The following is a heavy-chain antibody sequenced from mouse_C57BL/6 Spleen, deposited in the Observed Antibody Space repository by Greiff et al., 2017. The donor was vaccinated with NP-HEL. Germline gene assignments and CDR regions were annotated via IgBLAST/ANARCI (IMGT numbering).Heavy chain of an antibody. Sequence: EVKLVESGGGLVKPGGSLKLSCAASGFTFSSYAMSWVRQTPEKRLEWVATISDGGSYTYYPDNVKGRFTISRDNAKNNLYLQMSHLKSEDTAMYYCAREDKVNFYAMDYWGQGTSVTVSS. V-gene: IGHV5-4*01. D-gene: IGHD2-1*01. CDR1: GFTFSSYA. J-gene: IGHJ4*01. CDR2: ISDGGSYT. CDR3: AREDKVNFYAMDY.